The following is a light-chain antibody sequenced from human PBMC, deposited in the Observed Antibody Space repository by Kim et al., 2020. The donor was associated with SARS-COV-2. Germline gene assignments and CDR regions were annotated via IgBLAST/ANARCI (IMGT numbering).Light chain of an antibody. CDR2: RVS. Sequence: QPATISCRSGLSLVFRHGNTYLNLLQQTRGQSQGRLIYRVSTRDSGVTEILRGSGSGTDFTLKISSVDGEYVGVYYCMQGTHWPYSLGRGTKLEF. CDR1: LSLVFRHGNTY. V-gene: IGKV2-30*01. J-gene: IGKJ2*03. CDR3: MQGTHWPYS.